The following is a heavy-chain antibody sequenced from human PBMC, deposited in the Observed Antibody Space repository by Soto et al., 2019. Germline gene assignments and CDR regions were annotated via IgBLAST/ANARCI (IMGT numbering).Heavy chain of an antibody. D-gene: IGHD6-13*01. V-gene: IGHV3-23*01. CDR3: EKDRATGKNNWFDS. J-gene: IGHJ5*01. CDR1: GFTFSSYA. Sequence: WGSLRLSCAASGFTFSSYAMSWVRQAPGKGLEWVSAISGSGGSTYHADSVKGRFTISRDSSQNTLYLQMNSLRAEDTAVYYCEKDRATGKNNWFDSWGQGTLVTVSS. CDR2: ISGSGGST.